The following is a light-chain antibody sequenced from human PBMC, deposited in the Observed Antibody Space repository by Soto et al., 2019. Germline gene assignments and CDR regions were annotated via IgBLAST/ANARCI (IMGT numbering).Light chain of an antibody. CDR3: QQYINWPRT. CDR1: QSVSAT. J-gene: IGKJ1*01. CDR2: GAS. Sequence: EIVMTQSPATLSVSPGERAPLPCRASQSVSATLAWYQQKPGRAPRLLIYGASTRATGSPARFSGSGSGTEFTLTISSLQSEDFAVYYCQQYINWPRTFGQGTKVDIK. V-gene: IGKV3-15*01.